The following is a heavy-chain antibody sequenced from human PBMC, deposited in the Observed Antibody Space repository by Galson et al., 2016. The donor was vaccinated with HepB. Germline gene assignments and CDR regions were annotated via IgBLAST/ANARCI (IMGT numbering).Heavy chain of an antibody. Sequence: SLRLSCAASGFTVSNNYMSWVRQAPGKGLEWVSLIYSGGTTSYASSVRGRFTISRDNSKNTLYLQMNSLRAEDTAVYYRGRDVGPWGQGTLVTVSS. CDR1: GFTVSNNY. D-gene: IGHD1-26*01. CDR2: IYSGGTT. V-gene: IGHV3-53*01. J-gene: IGHJ5*02. CDR3: GRDVGP.